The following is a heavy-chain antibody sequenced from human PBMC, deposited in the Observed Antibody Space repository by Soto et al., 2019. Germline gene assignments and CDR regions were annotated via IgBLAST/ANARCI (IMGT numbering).Heavy chain of an antibody. V-gene: IGHV4-4*07. Sequence: QVQLQESGPGLVKPSETLSLTCTVSGGSISSYYWSWIRQPAGKGLEWIGRIYTSGSTNYNPSLKSRLTMSLDTSKNQFSPKLTSVTAADMAVYYCARERYQLLFHYGMDVWGQGTTVTVSS. CDR3: ARERYQLLFHYGMDV. CDR2: IYTSGST. J-gene: IGHJ6*02. CDR1: GGSISSYY. D-gene: IGHD2-2*01.